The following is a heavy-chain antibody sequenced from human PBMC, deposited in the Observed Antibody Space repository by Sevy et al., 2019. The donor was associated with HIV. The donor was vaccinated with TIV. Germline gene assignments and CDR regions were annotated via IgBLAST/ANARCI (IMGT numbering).Heavy chain of an antibody. J-gene: IGHJ4*02. CDR2: IWNDGSNK. Sequence: GGYLRPSCAASGFTFSNYGMHWVRQAPGKGLEWVAVIWNDGSNKYYADSVKGRFTISRDNSKNTLYLQMNSLRVEDTAVYFCARGGDFNDRSAKRDFDYWGQGTLVTVSS. V-gene: IGHV3-33*01. CDR3: ARGGDFNDRSAKRDFDY. D-gene: IGHD3-22*01. CDR1: GFTFSNYG.